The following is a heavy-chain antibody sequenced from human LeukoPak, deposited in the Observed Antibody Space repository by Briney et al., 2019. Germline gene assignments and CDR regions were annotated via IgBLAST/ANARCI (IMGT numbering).Heavy chain of an antibody. CDR2: INTDGSST. CDR1: GFTFSSYW. V-gene: IGHV3-74*01. J-gene: IGHJ4*02. Sequence: GGSLRLSCAASGFTFSSYWMHWVRQAPGKGLVWVSRINTDGSSTNYADSVKGRFTISRDNAKNTLYLQMNSLRAEDTAVYYCARGERFCSGGSCPRLPDYWGQGTLVTVSS. CDR3: ARGERFCSGGSCPRLPDY. D-gene: IGHD2-15*01.